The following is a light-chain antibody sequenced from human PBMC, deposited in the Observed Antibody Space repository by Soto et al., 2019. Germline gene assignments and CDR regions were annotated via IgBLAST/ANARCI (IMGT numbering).Light chain of an antibody. Sequence: EVVLTQSPGTLSLSPGERATLSCRASQSVSNNYLAWYQQKPGQSPNLLIFGSSDRATGIPDRFSGSGSGTDFTLTISSLEPEDFAVYYCQQYGSSPPYTFGQGTKLESK. CDR3: QQYGSSPPYT. CDR2: GSS. CDR1: QSVSNNY. J-gene: IGKJ2*01. V-gene: IGKV3-20*01.